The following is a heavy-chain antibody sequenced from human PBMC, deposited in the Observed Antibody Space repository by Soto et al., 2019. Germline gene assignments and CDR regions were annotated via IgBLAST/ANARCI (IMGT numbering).Heavy chain of an antibody. D-gene: IGHD2-15*01. Sequence: SETLSLTCTVSGGSISSYYWSWIQQPPGKGLDWIGYIYYSGSTNYNPSLKSRVTISVDTSKKQFSLKLSSVTAADTAVYYCARDRTLGYCSGGSCSNWFDPWGQGTLVTVSS. CDR2: IYYSGST. CDR3: ARDRTLGYCSGGSCSNWFDP. V-gene: IGHV4-59*01. J-gene: IGHJ5*02. CDR1: GGSISSYY.